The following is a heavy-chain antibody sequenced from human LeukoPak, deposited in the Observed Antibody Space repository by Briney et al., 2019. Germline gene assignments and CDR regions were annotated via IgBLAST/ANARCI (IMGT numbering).Heavy chain of an antibody. CDR3: ATLRKSFRIPEFDF. CDR2: ISGSGDST. Sequence: GGSLRLSCAASGFTFSNYGMSWVRQAPGKGLDWVSTISGSGDSTYYADSVKGRFTISRDNSKNTLYLQMNSLRAEDTAVYYCATLRKSFRIPEFDFWGQGTLVTVSS. V-gene: IGHV3-23*01. J-gene: IGHJ4*02. D-gene: IGHD1-14*01. CDR1: GFTFSNYG.